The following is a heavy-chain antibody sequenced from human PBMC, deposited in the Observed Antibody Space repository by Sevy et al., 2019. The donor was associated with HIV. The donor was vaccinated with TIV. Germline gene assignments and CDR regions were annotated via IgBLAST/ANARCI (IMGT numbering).Heavy chain of an antibody. CDR1: GFVVGSNY. V-gene: IGHV3-53*01. CDR2: IYSDGNT. D-gene: IGHD6-19*01. J-gene: IGHJ5*02. Sequence: GGSLRLSCAASGFVVGSNYMSWVRQAPGKGLEWVSVIYSDGNTYYADSVKGRSTISRDNSMNTLYLQMNSLRVEDTAIYYCARGRGEQWLVTRGFDPWGQGTLVTVSS. CDR3: ARGRGEQWLVTRGFDP.